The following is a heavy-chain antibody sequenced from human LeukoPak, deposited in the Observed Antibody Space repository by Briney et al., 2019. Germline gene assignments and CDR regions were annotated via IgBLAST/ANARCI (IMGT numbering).Heavy chain of an antibody. CDR2: ISFDGSNK. CDR3: AHQWRGAFDI. Sequence: GGSLRLSCAASGFTFSSYTIHWVRQPPGKGLEWVAVISFDGSNKYYADSVKGRFTISRDNSKNTLYLQMNSLRAEDTAVYYCAHQWRGAFDIWGQGTMVTVSS. J-gene: IGHJ3*02. V-gene: IGHV3-30-3*01. CDR1: GFTFSSYT. D-gene: IGHD6-19*01.